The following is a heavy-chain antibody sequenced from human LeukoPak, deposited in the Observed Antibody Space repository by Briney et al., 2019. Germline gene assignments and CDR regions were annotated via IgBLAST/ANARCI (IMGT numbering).Heavy chain of an antibody. Sequence: SVKVSCKASGGTFSSYTISWVRQAPGQGLEWMGRIIPILGIANYAQKFQGRVTITADKSTSTAYMELSSLRSEDTAVYYCASVVPAAIDDALDIWGQGTMVTVSS. V-gene: IGHV1-69*02. CDR1: GGTFSSYT. J-gene: IGHJ3*02. D-gene: IGHD2-2*01. CDR3: ASVVPAAIDDALDI. CDR2: IIPILGIA.